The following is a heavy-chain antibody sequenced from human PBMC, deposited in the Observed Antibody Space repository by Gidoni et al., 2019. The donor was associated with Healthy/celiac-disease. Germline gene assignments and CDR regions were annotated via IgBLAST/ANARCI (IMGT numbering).Heavy chain of an antibody. CDR2: IYSGGST. Sequence: EVQLVESGGGLVQPGGPLRLSCAASGFTVCSNYMSGVRQAPGKGLGWVSVIYSGGSTYYADSVKGRFTISRDNSKNTLYLQMNSLRAEDTAVYYRAIHWLRDWFDPWGQGTLVTVSS. D-gene: IGHD3-9*01. CDR1: GFTVCSNY. V-gene: IGHV3-66*02. J-gene: IGHJ5*02. CDR3: AIHWLRDWFDP.